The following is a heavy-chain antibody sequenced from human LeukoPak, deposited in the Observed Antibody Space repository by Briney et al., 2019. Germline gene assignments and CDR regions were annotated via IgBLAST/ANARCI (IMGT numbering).Heavy chain of an antibody. CDR3: ARHGVVEGSSWSLGEYFQH. D-gene: IGHD6-13*01. CDR2: IYYSGST. Sequence: SETLSLTCTVSGDSIRSSEYYWGWIRQPPGKGLEWIGYIYYSGSTNYNPSLKSRVTISVDTSKNQFSLKLSSVTAADTAVYYCARHGVVEGSSWSLGEYFQHWGQGTLVTVSS. V-gene: IGHV4-61*05. CDR1: GDSIRSSEYY. J-gene: IGHJ1*01.